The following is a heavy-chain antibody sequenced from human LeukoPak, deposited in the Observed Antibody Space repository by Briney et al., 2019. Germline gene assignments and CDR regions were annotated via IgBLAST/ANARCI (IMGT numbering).Heavy chain of an antibody. CDR2: IYYSGST. Sequence: PSETLSLTCTVSGGSISSYYWSWIRQTPGKGLEWIGYIYYSGSTNYNPSLKSRVTISVDTSKNQFSLKLSSVTAVDTAVYYCAGYSGSYSAFDIWGQGTMVTVSS. CDR1: GGSISSYY. D-gene: IGHD1-26*01. J-gene: IGHJ3*02. CDR3: AGYSGSYSAFDI. V-gene: IGHV4-59*12.